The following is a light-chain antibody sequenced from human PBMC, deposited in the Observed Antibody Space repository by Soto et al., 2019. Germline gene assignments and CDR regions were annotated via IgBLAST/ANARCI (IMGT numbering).Light chain of an antibody. V-gene: IGLV2-14*01. CDR1: SSDVGGYKY. J-gene: IGLJ2*01. CDR2: EVS. CDR3: SSYTSSATLV. Sequence: QSVLTQPASVSGSPGQSITISCTGTSSDVGGYKYVSWYQQHPGKAPKLIIHEVSSRPSGVSSRFSGSKSGNTASLTISGLHAEDEADYYCSSYTSSATLVFGVGTKVTVL.